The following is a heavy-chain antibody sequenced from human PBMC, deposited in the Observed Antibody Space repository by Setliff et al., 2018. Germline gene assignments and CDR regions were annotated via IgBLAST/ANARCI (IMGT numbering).Heavy chain of an antibody. Sequence: ASVKVSCKTSGFSFSTFGFSWVRQAPGQGLEWMGWISPYSGETNNAQKFQDRLSVTADTSSKTIYMELRSLTSDDTAVYFCTTSRAPRVVLAADFDLWGQETLVTVSS. CDR2: ISPYSGET. D-gene: IGHD2-21*01. CDR3: TTSRAPRVVLAADFDL. CDR1: GFSFSTFG. V-gene: IGHV1-18*01. J-gene: IGHJ4*02.